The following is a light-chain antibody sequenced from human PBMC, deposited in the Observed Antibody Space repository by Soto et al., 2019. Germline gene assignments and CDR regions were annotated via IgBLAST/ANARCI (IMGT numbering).Light chain of an antibody. Sequence: DIQMTQSPSSLSASVGDRVTITCRASQTISKYLNWYQQKPGRAPRLLIQTASTLQSGVPSRFSGSGSATDYTLTISSLQPEDVATYFCQQSYSTPYTFCQGTKLEIK. V-gene: IGKV1-39*01. J-gene: IGKJ2*01. CDR3: QQSYSTPYT. CDR2: TAS. CDR1: QTISKY.